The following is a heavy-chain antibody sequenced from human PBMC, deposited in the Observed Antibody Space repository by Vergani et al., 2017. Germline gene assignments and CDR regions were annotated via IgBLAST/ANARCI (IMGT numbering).Heavy chain of an antibody. D-gene: IGHD5-18*01. Sequence: EVQLVESGGGLVQPGGSLKLSCAASGFTFSGSAMHWVRQASGKGLEWVGRIRSKANSYATAYAASVKGRFTISRDNSKNTLYLQMNSLRAEDTAVYYCAKDFLQATWIQLMTFDYWGQGTLVTVSS. CDR2: IRSKANSYAT. J-gene: IGHJ4*02. CDR3: AKDFLQATWIQLMTFDY. CDR1: GFTFSGSA. V-gene: IGHV3-73*02.